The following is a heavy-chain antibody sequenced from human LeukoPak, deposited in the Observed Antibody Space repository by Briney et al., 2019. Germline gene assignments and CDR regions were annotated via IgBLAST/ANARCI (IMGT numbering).Heavy chain of an antibody. CDR2: ISAYNSNT. CDR3: ARAPKLIAAAGTLSPPHYYYMDV. Sequence: GASVKVSCKASGYTFTSYGINWVRQAPGQGLEWMGWISAYNSNTHYAQKLQGRVTMTTDTSTSTAYMGLSSLRSEDTAVYYCARAPKLIAAAGTLSPPHYYYMDVWGKGTTVTISS. V-gene: IGHV1-18*01. D-gene: IGHD6-13*01. CDR1: GYTFTSYG. J-gene: IGHJ6*03.